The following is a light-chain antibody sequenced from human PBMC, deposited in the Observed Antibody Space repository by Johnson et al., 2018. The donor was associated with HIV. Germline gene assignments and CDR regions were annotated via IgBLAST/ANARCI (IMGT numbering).Light chain of an antibody. J-gene: IGLJ1*01. CDR2: ENH. Sequence: SVLTQPPSVSAAPGQKVTISCSGSSSNIGSNYVSWYQPLPGTAPKLLIYENHKRPSGIPHRFSGSKSATSANLAITALQTGDEADDYCGTWDTSLSGYVFGTGTKVTVL. CDR1: SSNIGSNY. CDR3: GTWDTSLSGYV. V-gene: IGLV1-51*02.